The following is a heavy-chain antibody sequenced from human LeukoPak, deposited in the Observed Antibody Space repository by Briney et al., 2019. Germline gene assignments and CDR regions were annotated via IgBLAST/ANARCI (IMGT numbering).Heavy chain of an antibody. V-gene: IGHV4-59*01. CDR1: GGSISSYY. Sequence: SETLSLTCTVSGGSISSYYWSWIRQPPGKGLEWIGYIYYSGSTNYNPSHKSRVTISVDTSKNQFSLKLSSVTAADTAVYYCARLIVGATTFDYWGQGTLVTVSS. D-gene: IGHD1-26*01. CDR3: ARLIVGATTFDY. CDR2: IYYSGST. J-gene: IGHJ4*02.